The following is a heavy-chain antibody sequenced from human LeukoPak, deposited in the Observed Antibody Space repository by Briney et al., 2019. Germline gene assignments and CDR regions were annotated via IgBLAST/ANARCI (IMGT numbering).Heavy chain of an antibody. J-gene: IGHJ4*02. Sequence: ESGGGLVKPGGSLRLSCAASGFTFSSYSMNWVRQPPGKGLEWVGYIYYSGSTYYNPSLKSRVTISVDTSKNQFSLKLSSVTAADTAVYYCARIWAGWWTKWFDYWGQGTLVTVSS. D-gene: IGHD2-15*01. CDR1: GFTFSSYS. CDR2: IYYSGST. CDR3: ARIWAGWWTKWFDY. V-gene: IGHV4-30-4*08.